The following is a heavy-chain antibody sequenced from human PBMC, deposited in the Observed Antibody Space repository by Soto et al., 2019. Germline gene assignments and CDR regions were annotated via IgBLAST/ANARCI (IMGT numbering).Heavy chain of an antibody. CDR3: ARGAKNIYAMDV. CDR1: GFAFSTYW. V-gene: IGHV3-74*01. J-gene: IGHJ6*02. CDR2: IKFDGSST. Sequence: GGSLRLSCAASGFAFSTYWMHWVRQAPGKGLLWVSRIKFDGSSTYYADSGRGRFTISRDDAKNTLFLQMNGLRVDDTAVYYCARGAKNIYAMDVWGQGTTVTVSS.